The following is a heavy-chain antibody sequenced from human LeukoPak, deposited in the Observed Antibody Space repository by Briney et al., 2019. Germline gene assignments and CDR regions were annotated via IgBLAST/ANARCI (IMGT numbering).Heavy chain of an antibody. CDR3: ATRSITMIVVGPFDY. CDR2: IIPIFGTA. Sequence: ASVKVSCKASGGTLSSYAISLVRQAPGQGLEWMGGIIPIFGTANYAQKFQGRVTITTDESTSTAYMGLSSLRSEDTAVYYCATRSITMIVVGPFDYWGQGTLVTVSS. J-gene: IGHJ4*02. CDR1: GGTLSSYA. V-gene: IGHV1-69*05. D-gene: IGHD3-22*01.